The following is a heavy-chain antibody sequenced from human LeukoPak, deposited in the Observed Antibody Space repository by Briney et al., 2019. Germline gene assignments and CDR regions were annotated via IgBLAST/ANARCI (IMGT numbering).Heavy chain of an antibody. D-gene: IGHD3-22*01. CDR3: ARGFFGSGYLSVQF. J-gene: IGHJ1*01. CDR1: GYTFTGYY. Sequence: VASVKVSCKASGYTFTGYYMHWVRQAPGQGLEWTGLIHPSGGTTAYAQKFQGRVTMTRNMSTSTFYMELSSLRSEDTAVYYCARGFFGSGYLSVQFWGQGTLVTVSS. CDR2: IHPSGGTT. V-gene: IGHV1-46*01.